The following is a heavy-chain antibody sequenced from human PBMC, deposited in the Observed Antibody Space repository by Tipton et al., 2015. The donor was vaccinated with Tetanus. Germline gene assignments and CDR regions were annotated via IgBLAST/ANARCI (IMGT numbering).Heavy chain of an antibody. CDR2: IYPGDSDT. CDR3: ARAHCTDGVRNFDF. D-gene: IGHD2-8*01. CDR1: GYIFNNYW. J-gene: IGHJ4*02. V-gene: IGHV5-51*01. Sequence: QLVQSGGEVKKPGESLKISCKGSGYIFNNYWIGWVRQKPGKGLEWMGIIYPGDSDTRYSPSFQGQVTISVDKSINTAYLQWSSLKASDTSMFYCARAHCTDGVRNFDFWGQGALATVAS.